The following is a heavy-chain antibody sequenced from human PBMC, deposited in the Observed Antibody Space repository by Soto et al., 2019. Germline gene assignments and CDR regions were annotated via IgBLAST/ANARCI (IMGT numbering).Heavy chain of an antibody. J-gene: IGHJ4*02. CDR1: GFTFSSYS. CDR3: ARRGDYAGDDY. Sequence: GGSLRLSCAASGFTFSSYSMNWARQAPGKGLEWVSSISSSSSYIYYADSVKGRFTISRDNAKNSLYLQMNSLRAEDTAVYYCARRGDYAGDDYWGQGTLVTVSS. V-gene: IGHV3-21*01. CDR2: ISSSSSYI. D-gene: IGHD4-17*01.